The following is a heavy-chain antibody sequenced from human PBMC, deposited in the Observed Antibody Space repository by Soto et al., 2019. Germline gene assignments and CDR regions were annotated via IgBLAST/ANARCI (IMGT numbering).Heavy chain of an antibody. Sequence: EVPLLESGGGLVQPGESLRLSCAVSGFIFGNYMMTWVRQAPGKGLEWVSTIRDSGDSTYYADSVKGRFTISRDNFKNKRYSQMDSLGAADTAVYYCAPHVYCSGGSCHYDAFDIRGQGAMVTVSS. CDR1: GFIFGNYM. D-gene: IGHD2-15*01. V-gene: IGHV3-23*01. CDR3: APHVYCSGGSCHYDAFDI. J-gene: IGHJ3*02. CDR2: IRDSGDST.